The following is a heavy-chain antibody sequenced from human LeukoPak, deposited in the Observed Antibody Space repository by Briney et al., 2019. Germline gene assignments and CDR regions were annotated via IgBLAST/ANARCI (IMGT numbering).Heavy chain of an antibody. J-gene: IGHJ4*02. Sequence: ASVKVSCKASGYTFTSYDINWVRQATGQGLEWMGWMNPNSGDTGYAQTFQGRVTMTRDTSVGTAYMELSSLRSEDTAVYYCARAIRRGELERYWGQGTRVTVSS. V-gene: IGHV1-8*01. CDR1: GYTFTSYD. D-gene: IGHD3-10*01. CDR2: MNPNSGDT. CDR3: ARAIRRGELERY.